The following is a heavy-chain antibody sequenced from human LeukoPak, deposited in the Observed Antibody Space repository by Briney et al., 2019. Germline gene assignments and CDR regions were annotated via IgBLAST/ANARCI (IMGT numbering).Heavy chain of an antibody. D-gene: IGHD6-6*01. CDR3: ARTSEYSSSSAMAF. V-gene: IGHV3-9*01. Sequence: GGSLRLSCAASGFTFDDYAMHWVRQAPGKGLEWVSGISWNSGSIGYADSVKGRFTISRDNAKNSLYLQVNSLRAEDTAVYYCARTSEYSSSSAMAFWGQGTLVTVSS. CDR1: GFTFDDYA. CDR2: ISWNSGSI. J-gene: IGHJ4*02.